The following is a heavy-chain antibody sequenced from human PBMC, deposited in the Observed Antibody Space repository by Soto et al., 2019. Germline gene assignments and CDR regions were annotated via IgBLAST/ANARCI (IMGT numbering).Heavy chain of an antibody. J-gene: IGHJ4*02. CDR3: AKPAAAGITTPLGLDY. D-gene: IGHD6-13*01. V-gene: IGHV3-23*01. CDR1: VFTCSKYP. CDR2: ISAGGDST. Sequence: WGSLRLSCSTSVFTCSKYPMNWFRQAPGKGLEWVSGISAGGDSTYYADSVKGRFTIFRDNSKNTLYLQMNSLRAEDTAVYYCAKPAAAGITTPLGLDYWGQGTLVTVSS.